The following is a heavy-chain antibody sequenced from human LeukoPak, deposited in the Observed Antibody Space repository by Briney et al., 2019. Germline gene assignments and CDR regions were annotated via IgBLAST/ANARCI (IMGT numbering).Heavy chain of an antibody. CDR2: IYPGDSDT. D-gene: IGHD3-10*01. V-gene: IGHV5-51*01. CDR3: VRALWFGELSSYYMDV. CDR1: GYSFTSYW. Sequence: GESLKISCKGSGYSFTSYWIGWVRQMPGKGLEWMGIIYPGDSDTRYSPSFQGQVTISADKSISTAYLQWSSLKASDTAMYYCVRALWFGELSSYYMDVWGKGTTVTVSS. J-gene: IGHJ6*03.